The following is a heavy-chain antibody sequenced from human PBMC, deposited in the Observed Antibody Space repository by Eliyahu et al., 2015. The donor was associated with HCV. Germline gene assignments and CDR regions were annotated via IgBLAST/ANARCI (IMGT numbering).Heavy chain of an antibody. J-gene: IGHJ4*02. V-gene: IGHV3-74*01. D-gene: IGHD3-16*01. CDR3: ASGGSTFGDY. CDR1: GFTFNSYW. Sequence: EVQLVESGGGLVQPGGSLRLPCAASGFTFNSYWMHWVRQAPGKGLVWVSRFKGDGSSTSYADSVKGRFTISRDNAMNTLYLQMNSLRAEDTAVYYCASGGSTFGDYWGQGALVTVSS. CDR2: FKGDGSST.